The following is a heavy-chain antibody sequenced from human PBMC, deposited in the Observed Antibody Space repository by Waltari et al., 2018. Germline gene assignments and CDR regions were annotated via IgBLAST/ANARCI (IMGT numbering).Heavy chain of an antibody. CDR2: IIPILGTA. D-gene: IGHD3-16*01. CDR3: AREATDGWGGPLLDY. V-gene: IGHV1-69*01. CDR1: GGTLSIYA. Sequence: QVQLVQSGGEVKKPGSSVKVSCKASGGTLSIYATSVVRQAPGQGLVWMGGIIPILGTANYAQKFQGRVTITADESTSTAYMELSSLRSEDTAVYYCAREATDGWGGPLLDYWGQGTLVTVSS. J-gene: IGHJ4*02.